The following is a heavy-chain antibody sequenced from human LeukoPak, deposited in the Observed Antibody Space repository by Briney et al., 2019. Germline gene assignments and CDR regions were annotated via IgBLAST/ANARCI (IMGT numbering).Heavy chain of an antibody. J-gene: IGHJ4*02. CDR2: ISADNGNT. Sequence: ASVKVSCKASGYTFTSFGISWVRRAPGQGLEWMGWISADNGNTDYAQKFQGRVTMTTDTSTSTAYMELSSLRSEDTAVYYCARLFRYSSSWYFDYWGQGTLVTVSS. CDR1: GYTFTSFG. V-gene: IGHV1-18*01. D-gene: IGHD6-13*01. CDR3: ARLFRYSSSWYFDY.